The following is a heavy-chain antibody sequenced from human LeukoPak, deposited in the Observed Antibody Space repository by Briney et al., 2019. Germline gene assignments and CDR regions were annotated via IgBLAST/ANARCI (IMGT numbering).Heavy chain of an antibody. CDR1: GFTFDDYA. Sequence: QPGGSLRLSCAASGFTFDDYAMHWVRQAPGKGLEWVSGISWNSGSIGYADSVKGRFTISRDNAKNTLYLQMNSLRAEATAVYYCARDRYYDSSGYLFGYWGQGTLVTVSS. CDR3: ARDRYYDSSGYLFGY. D-gene: IGHD3-22*01. CDR2: ISWNSGSI. J-gene: IGHJ4*02. V-gene: IGHV3-9*01.